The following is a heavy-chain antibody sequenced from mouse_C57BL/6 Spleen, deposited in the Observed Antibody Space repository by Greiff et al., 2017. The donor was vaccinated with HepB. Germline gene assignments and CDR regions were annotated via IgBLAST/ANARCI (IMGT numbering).Heavy chain of an antibody. CDR1: GFTFTDYY. Sequence: EVKLMESGGGLVQPGGSLSLSCAASGFTFTDYYMSWVRQPPGKALEWLGLIRNKANGYTTEYSASVKGRFTISRDHSQSILYLQMNALRAEDSATYYCARYIHYEWYFDVWGTGTTVTVSS. D-gene: IGHD1-1*01. CDR2: IRNKANGYTT. CDR3: ARYIHYEWYFDV. V-gene: IGHV7-3*01. J-gene: IGHJ1*03.